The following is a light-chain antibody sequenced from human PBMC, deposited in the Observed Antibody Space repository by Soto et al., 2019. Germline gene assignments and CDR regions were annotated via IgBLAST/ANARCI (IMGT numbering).Light chain of an antibody. Sequence: QSALTQPASVSGSPGRSITISCTGTISDIGSHNLVSWYQQHPGKAPKLIVYEVNERPSGVSSRFSGSKSGNTASLTISGLQPDDEADYHCCSFAGSNLFPYVFGSGTQLTVL. CDR3: CSFAGSNLFPYV. J-gene: IGLJ7*01. CDR2: EVN. CDR1: ISDIGSHNL. V-gene: IGLV2-23*02.